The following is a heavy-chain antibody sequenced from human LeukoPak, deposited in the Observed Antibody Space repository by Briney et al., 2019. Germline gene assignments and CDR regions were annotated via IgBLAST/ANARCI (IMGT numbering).Heavy chain of an antibody. V-gene: IGHV4-59*01. CDR1: GGSISGYF. J-gene: IGHJ5*02. CDR3: ARDRMGATKGCFDP. D-gene: IGHD1-26*01. CDR2: VYYSGST. Sequence: SETLSLTCTVSGGSISGYFWNWIRQPPGKGLEWIGYVYYSGSTYYNPSLKSRVTISVDTSKKQFSPKLSSVTAADTAVYYCARDRMGATKGCFDPWGQGTLVTVSS.